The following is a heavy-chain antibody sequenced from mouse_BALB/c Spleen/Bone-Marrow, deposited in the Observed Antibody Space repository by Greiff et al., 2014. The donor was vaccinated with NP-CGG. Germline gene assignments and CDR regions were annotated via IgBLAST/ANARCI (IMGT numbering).Heavy chain of an antibody. D-gene: IGHD1-1*01. V-gene: IGHV1-9*01. Sequence: VQLQQSGAELMKPGASVKISCKATGYTFSSYWIEWVKQRPGHGLEWIGEILPGSGSTNYSEKFKGKATFTADTSSNTTYMQLSSLTSEHSAVYYCARGELRFYYDEGALFAYWGQGTLVTVSA. CDR2: ILPGSGST. CDR1: GYTFSSYW. CDR3: ARGELRFYYDEGALFAY. J-gene: IGHJ3*01.